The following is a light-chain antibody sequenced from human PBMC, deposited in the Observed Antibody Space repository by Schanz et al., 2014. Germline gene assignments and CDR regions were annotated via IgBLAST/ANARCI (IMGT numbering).Light chain of an antibody. J-gene: IGKJ3*01. CDR1: QGISSW. CDR3: QQSHRTPFT. Sequence: DIQMTQSPSSVSASVGDRVTITCRASQGISSWVAWYQQKPGKAPELLIYAASSLQTGVPSRFSGSGSGTDFTLTISSLQPEDFATYYCQQSHRTPFTFGPGTTVDLK. V-gene: IGKV1-12*01. CDR2: AAS.